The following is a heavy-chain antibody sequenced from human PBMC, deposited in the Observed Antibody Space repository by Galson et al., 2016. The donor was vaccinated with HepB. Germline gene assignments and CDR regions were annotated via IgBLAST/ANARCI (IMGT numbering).Heavy chain of an antibody. CDR1: GDSVSSNSAA. D-gene: IGHD1-7*01. CDR2: TYSRSKWYN. V-gene: IGHV6-1*01. CDR3: ARGTWDSGMDV. J-gene: IGHJ6*02. Sequence: CAISGDSVSSNSAACNWFRQSPSSGLEGRGRTYSRSKWYNDCALSVKSRITINADTSKNQFSLQLNSVTTEDTAVYHCARGTWDSGMDVWGQGTTVTVSS.